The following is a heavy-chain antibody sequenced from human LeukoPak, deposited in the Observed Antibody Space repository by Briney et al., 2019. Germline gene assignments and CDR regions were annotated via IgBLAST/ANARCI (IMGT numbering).Heavy chain of an antibody. CDR2: IYHSGST. J-gene: IGHJ4*02. D-gene: IGHD3-10*01. Sequence: SETLSLTCTVSGYSISSGYYWGWIRQPPGKGLEWIGYIYHSGSTYYNPSLKSRVTISVDRSKNQFSLKLSSVTAADTAVYYCARGIGDIAGGPLYDYWGQGTLVTVSS. V-gene: IGHV4-38-2*02. CDR3: ARGIGDIAGGPLYDY. CDR1: GYSISSGYY.